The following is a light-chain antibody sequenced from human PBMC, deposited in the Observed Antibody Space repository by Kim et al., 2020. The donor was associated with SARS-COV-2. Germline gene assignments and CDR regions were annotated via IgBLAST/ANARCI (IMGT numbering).Light chain of an antibody. CDR3: QQYNRWPYT. Sequence: EIVMTQSPATLSASPGERVTLSCRASQSIGNNLAWYEQKPGQAPTLLIYRASTRATGVPGRFRGSGSGTEFTLSISSLQSEDFTVFYCQQYNRWPYTFGQGTKVEIK. CDR2: RAS. CDR1: QSIGNN. V-gene: IGKV3-15*01. J-gene: IGKJ2*01.